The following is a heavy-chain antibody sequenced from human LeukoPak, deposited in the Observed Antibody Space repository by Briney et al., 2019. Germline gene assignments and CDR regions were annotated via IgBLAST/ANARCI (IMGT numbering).Heavy chain of an antibody. CDR1: GFTFSSYW. D-gene: IGHD3-3*01. Sequence: PGGSLRLSRAASGFTFSSYWMHWVRQAPGKGLVWVSRINSDGSSTSYADSVKGRFTISRDNAKNTLYLQMNSLRAQDTAVYYCASAHTITIFGVVIMPLGYWGQGPLVTVSS. J-gene: IGHJ4*02. CDR3: ASAHTITIFGVVIMPLGY. V-gene: IGHV3-74*01. CDR2: INSDGSST.